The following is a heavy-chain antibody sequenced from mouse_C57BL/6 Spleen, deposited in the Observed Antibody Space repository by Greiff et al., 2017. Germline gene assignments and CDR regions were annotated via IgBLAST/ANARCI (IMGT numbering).Heavy chain of an antibody. J-gene: IGHJ4*01. CDR3: ASYYDYDDAMDY. CDR2: IRYAGSN. CDR1: GYSITSGYY. V-gene: IGHV3-6*01. D-gene: IGHD2-4*01. Sequence: VQLQQSGPGLVKPSQSLSLTCSVTGYSITSGYYWNWIRQFPGNNLEWMGYIRYAGSNNYNPSLNNRISITRDTSKNQFFRKLNSVTTEDTATDYGASYYDYDDAMDYWGQGTSVTVSS.